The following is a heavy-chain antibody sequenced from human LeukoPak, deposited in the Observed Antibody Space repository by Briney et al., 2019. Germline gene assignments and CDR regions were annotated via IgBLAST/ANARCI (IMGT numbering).Heavy chain of an antibody. V-gene: IGHV3-30*02. D-gene: IGHD2-2*02. CDR3: AKDPYRFRAFDI. CDR1: GFNFYNYG. J-gene: IGHJ3*02. CDR2: IRYDGTNQ. Sequence: GGSLRLSCAASGFNFYNYGMHWVRQAPGKGLEWVTFIRYDGTNQYYADSVKGRFIISRDNSKNTLYLHMSSLRADDTAVYYCAKDPYRFRAFDIWGQGTMVTVSS.